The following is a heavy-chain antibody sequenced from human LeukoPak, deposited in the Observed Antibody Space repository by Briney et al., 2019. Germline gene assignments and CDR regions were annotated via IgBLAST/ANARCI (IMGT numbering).Heavy chain of an antibody. CDR2: IHTSGST. Sequence: SETLSLTCTVSGGSISSYYWSWIRQPPGKGLEWIGRIHTSGSTNYNPSLKSRVTMSVDTSKNQFSLKLSSVTAADTAVYYCAREGYYYDSSGYYTHDYWGQGTLVTVSS. CDR3: AREGYYYDSSGYYTHDY. V-gene: IGHV4-4*07. J-gene: IGHJ4*02. D-gene: IGHD3-22*01. CDR1: GGSISSYY.